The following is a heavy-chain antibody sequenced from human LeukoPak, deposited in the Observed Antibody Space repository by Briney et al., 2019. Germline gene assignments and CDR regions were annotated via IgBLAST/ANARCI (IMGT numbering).Heavy chain of an antibody. J-gene: IGHJ4*02. CDR1: GYTFTGYY. CDR2: INPNSGGT. V-gene: IGHV1-2*02. CDR3: ARDGGSGYYYEY. Sequence: ASVKVSCKASGYTFTGYYMHWVRQAPGQGLEWMGWINPNSGGTNYAQKFQGRVTMTRDTFISTAYMELSRLRSDDTAVYYCARDGGSGYYYEYWGQGTLVTVSS. D-gene: IGHD3-22*01.